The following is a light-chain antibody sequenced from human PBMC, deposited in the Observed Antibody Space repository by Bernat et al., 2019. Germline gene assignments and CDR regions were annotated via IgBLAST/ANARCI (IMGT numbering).Light chain of an antibody. CDR3: QAWDSSVGV. J-gene: IGLJ2*01. V-gene: IGLV3-1*01. CDR2: RDD. Sequence: SFELTQPPSVSVSPGQTASITCSGDKLGSKFTCWYQQKPGQSPVVVIYRDDKRPSGIPERFSGSHSGNTATLTISGAQAMDEANYYCQAWDSSVGVFGGRTKLTVL. CDR1: KLGSKF.